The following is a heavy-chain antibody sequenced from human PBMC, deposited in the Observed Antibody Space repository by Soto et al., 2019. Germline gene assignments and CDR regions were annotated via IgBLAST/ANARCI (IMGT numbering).Heavy chain of an antibody. CDR2: ISYDGSNK. CDR3: ARGSVWFGELFSDGMDV. Sequence: QVQLVESGGGVVQPGRSLRLSCAASGFTFSSYAMHWVRQAPGKGLEWVAVISYDGSNKYYADSVKGRFTISRDNSKNTLYLQMKSLRAEDTAVYYCARGSVWFGELFSDGMDVW. V-gene: IGHV3-30-3*01. D-gene: IGHD3-10*01. CDR1: GFTFSSYA. J-gene: IGHJ6*01.